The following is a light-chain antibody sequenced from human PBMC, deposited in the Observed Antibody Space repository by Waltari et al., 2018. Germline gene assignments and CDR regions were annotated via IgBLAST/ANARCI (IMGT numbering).Light chain of an antibody. V-gene: IGKV3-20*01. J-gene: IGKJ2*01. Sequence: VLTQSPGTLSLSPGERATLSCRASQSLTKKYLAWYQQKPGQAPSLLIYGASSRAAGVPDRFSGSRSVTDVTLTISRLEPEDFAVYYCQQYERSILYTFGQGTKLEIK. CDR3: QQYERSILYT. CDR1: QSLTKKY. CDR2: GAS.